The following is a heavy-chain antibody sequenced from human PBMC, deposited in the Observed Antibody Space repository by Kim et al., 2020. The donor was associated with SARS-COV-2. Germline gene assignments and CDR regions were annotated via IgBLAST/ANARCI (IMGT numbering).Heavy chain of an antibody. Sequence: SVKVSCKASGGTFISYVITWARQAPGQGLEWIGTIIPVFGKVHNAQKVQGRITMTVDDSTSTAYLELGTLTSDDTGVYYCARGGAAARYFDDWGQGTLLTVSS. J-gene: IGHJ4*02. CDR3: ARGGAAARYFDD. D-gene: IGHD6-6*01. CDR2: IIPVFGKV. CDR1: GGTFISYV. V-gene: IGHV1-69*13.